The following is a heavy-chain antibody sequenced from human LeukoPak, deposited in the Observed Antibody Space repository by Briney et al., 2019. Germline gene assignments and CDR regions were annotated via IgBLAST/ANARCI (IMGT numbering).Heavy chain of an antibody. J-gene: IGHJ4*02. V-gene: IGHV3-30-3*01. D-gene: IGHD3-22*01. CDR1: GFTFSSYA. CDR3: ARATSSGYYYGFDY. CDR2: ISYDGSNK. Sequence: GGSLRLSCAASGFTFSSYAMHWVRPAPGKGLERVAVISYDGSNKYYADSVKGRFTISRDNSKNTLYLQMNSLRAEDTAVYYCARATSSGYYYGFDYWGQGTLVTVSS.